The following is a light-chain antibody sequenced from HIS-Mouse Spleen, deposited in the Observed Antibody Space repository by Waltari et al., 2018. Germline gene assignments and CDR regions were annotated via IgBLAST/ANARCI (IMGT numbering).Light chain of an antibody. J-gene: IGLJ2*01. V-gene: IGLV2-8*01. CDR2: EVS. Sequence: QSALTQPPSASGSPGQSVTISCTGNHRDVGGYNHVPWYQQHPGKAPKLMIYEVSKRPSGVPDRFSGSKSGNTASLTVSGLQAEDEADYYCSSYAGSNKVFGGGTKLTVL. CDR3: SSYAGSNKV. CDR1: HRDVGGYNH.